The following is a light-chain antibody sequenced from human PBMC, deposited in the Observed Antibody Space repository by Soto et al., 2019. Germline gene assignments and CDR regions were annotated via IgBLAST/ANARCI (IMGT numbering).Light chain of an antibody. CDR1: QGITAI. V-gene: IGKV1-9*01. J-gene: IGKJ2*01. Sequence: LSLSQGERFAVTCRASQGITAILAWYQQKPGKPPKLLIYAASTLQSEAPARFSGSGSGTDFTLTIIILQAGDFARYYCQQDDGHTNPLGEGTKADIK. CDR2: AAS. CDR3: QQDDGHTNP.